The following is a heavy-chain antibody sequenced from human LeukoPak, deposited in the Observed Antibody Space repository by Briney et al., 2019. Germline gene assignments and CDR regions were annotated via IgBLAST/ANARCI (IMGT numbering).Heavy chain of an antibody. J-gene: IGHJ5*02. D-gene: IGHD2-15*01. CDR2: IYPGDSDT. V-gene: IGHV5-51*01. CDR1: GYSFTSYW. Sequence: SGESLKISCRGSGYSFTSYWIGWVRQLPGKGLEWMGIIYPGDSDTRYSPSFQGQVTISADKSISTAYLQWSSLKASDTAMYYCARSAISGGSCYSGDCWFDPWGQGTLVTVSS. CDR3: ARSAISGGSCYSGDCWFDP.